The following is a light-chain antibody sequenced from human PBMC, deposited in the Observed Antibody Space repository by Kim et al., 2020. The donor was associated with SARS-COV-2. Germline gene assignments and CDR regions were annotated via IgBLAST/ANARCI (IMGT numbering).Light chain of an antibody. CDR2: DAS. Sequence: ASVGDRVTITCRASQGISSALAWYQQKPGKAPNLLIYDASSLESGVPSRFSGSGSGTDFTLTINSLQPEDFATYYCQQFNSYPRTFGQGTRLEIK. CDR3: QQFNSYPRT. J-gene: IGKJ5*01. CDR1: QGISSA. V-gene: IGKV1-13*02.